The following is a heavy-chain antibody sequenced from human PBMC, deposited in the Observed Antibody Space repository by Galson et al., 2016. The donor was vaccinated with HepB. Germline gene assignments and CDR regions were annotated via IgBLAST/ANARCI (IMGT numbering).Heavy chain of an antibody. D-gene: IGHD5-12*01. Sequence: SLRLSCAASGFTFGSDAMSWVRQAPGKGLEWVSSISGRGDSIYDADSVKGRFTISRDNSKNTVFLQMNTLRAEDTAVYFCAAEGGRGYSGYGCWGQGTLVAVSS. CDR2: ISGRGDSI. V-gene: IGHV3-23*01. CDR3: AAEGGRGYSGYGC. J-gene: IGHJ4*02. CDR1: GFTFGSDA.